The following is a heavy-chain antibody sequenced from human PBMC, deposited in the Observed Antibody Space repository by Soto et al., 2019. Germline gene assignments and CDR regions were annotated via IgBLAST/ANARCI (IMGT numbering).Heavy chain of an antibody. V-gene: IGHV4-61*01. CDR2: IYYSGST. Sequence: QVQLQESGPGLVKPSETLSLTCTVSGGSVSSGSYYWSWIRQPPGKGLEWIGYIYYSGSTNYNPSLKSRVTISVDTSKNQFSLKLSSVTAADTAVYYCARDLGWELQGYFDYWGQGTLVTVSS. J-gene: IGHJ4*02. CDR1: GGSVSSGSYY. CDR3: ARDLGWELQGYFDY. D-gene: IGHD1-26*01.